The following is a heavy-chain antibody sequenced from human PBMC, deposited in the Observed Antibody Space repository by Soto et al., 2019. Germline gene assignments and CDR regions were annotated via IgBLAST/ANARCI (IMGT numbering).Heavy chain of an antibody. CDR3: VGFKYSSGWYPGY. D-gene: IGHD6-19*01. CDR1: GFTFSSYS. Sequence: PGGSLRLSCAASGFTFSSYSMNWVRQAPGKGLEWVSYISSSSSTIYYADSVKGRFTISRDNAKNSLYLQMNSLRAEDTAVYYCVGFKYSSGWYPGYWGQGTLVTVSS. V-gene: IGHV3-48*01. CDR2: ISSSSSTI. J-gene: IGHJ4*02.